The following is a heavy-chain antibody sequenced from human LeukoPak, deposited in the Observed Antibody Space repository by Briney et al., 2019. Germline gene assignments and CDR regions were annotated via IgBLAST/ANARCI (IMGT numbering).Heavy chain of an antibody. V-gene: IGHV1-8*01. D-gene: IGHD3-9*01. J-gene: IGHJ3*02. CDR2: MNPNSGNT. CDR3: ARDTQRNYDILTGYYDVAFDI. Sequence: ASVKVSCKASGYTFTSYDINWVRQATGQGLEWMGWMNPNSGNTGYAQKFQGRVTMTRDMSTSTVYMELSSLRSEDTAVYYCARDTQRNYDILTGYYDVAFDIWGQGTMVTVSS. CDR1: GYTFTSYD.